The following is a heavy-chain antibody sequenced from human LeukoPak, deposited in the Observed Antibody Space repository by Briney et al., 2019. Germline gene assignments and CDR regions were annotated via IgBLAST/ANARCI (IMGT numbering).Heavy chain of an antibody. CDR2: IFYSGST. CDR3: ARGASPDF. V-gene: IGHV4-59*01. CDR1: GGSISNYY. J-gene: IGHJ4*02. Sequence: PLETLSLTCTASGGSISNYYWSWIRQPPGKGLEWIGYIFYSGSTNYNPSLKSRVTMSLDTSKSHFSLKLSSVTAADTAVYYCARGASPDFWGQGTLVTVS.